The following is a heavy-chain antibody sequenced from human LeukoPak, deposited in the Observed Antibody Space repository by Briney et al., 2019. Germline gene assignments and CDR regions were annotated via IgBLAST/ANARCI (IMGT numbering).Heavy chain of an antibody. V-gene: IGHV4-34*01. Sequence: SETLSLTCAVYGGSFSGYYWSWIRQPPGKGLEWIGEINHSGSTNYNPSLKSRVTISVDTSKNQFSLKLSSVTAADTAVYYCARIAVAGNGNIDYWGQGTLVTVSS. CDR1: GGSFSGYY. J-gene: IGHJ4*02. CDR3: ARIAVAGNGNIDY. CDR2: INHSGST. D-gene: IGHD6-19*01.